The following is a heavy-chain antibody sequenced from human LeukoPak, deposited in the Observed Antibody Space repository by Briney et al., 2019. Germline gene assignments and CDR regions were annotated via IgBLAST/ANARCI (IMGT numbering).Heavy chain of an antibody. J-gene: IGHJ4*02. CDR1: GFTFSSYE. Sequence: GGSLRLSCAASGFTFSSYEMNWVRQAPGKGLEWVSYISNGGSTIYYADSVKGRFTISRDNAKNSLYLQMNSLRAEDTAVYYCARVLHKRNYDSSVYYGYWGQGTLVTVSS. D-gene: IGHD3-22*01. CDR3: ARVLHKRNYDSSVYYGY. V-gene: IGHV3-48*03. CDR2: ISNGGSTI.